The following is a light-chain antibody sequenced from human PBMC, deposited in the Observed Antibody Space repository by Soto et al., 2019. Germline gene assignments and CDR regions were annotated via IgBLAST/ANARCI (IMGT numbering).Light chain of an antibody. CDR2: EGS. Sequence: QSALTQPASVSGSPGQSITISCTGTSSDVGNYNLVSWYQQHPGKAPKLMIYEGSKRPSGVSIRFSGSQSGNAASLAISGLLAEDEADYYCSSYTSGTTRVFGGGTKVTVL. J-gene: IGLJ3*02. CDR3: SSYTSGTTRV. V-gene: IGLV2-14*02. CDR1: SSDVGNYNL.